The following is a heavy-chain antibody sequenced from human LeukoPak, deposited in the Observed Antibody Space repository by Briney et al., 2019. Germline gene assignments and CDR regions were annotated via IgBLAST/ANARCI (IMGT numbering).Heavy chain of an antibody. J-gene: IGHJ5*02. Sequence: KPSETLALTCAVYGGSFSGYYWSWIRQPPGKGLEWIGEINHSGSTNYNPSLKSRVTISVDTSKNQFSLKLSSVTAADTAVYYCARGVGSGWYGWFDPWGQGTLVTVSS. D-gene: IGHD6-19*01. CDR2: INHSGST. V-gene: IGHV4-34*01. CDR3: ARGVGSGWYGWFDP. CDR1: GGSFSGYY.